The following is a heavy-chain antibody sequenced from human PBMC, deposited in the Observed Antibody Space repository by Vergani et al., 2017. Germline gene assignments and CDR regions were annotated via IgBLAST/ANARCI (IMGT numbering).Heavy chain of an antibody. Sequence: EVQLVESGGGLVPPGRSLRLFCAASGFSFGDYAMTWVRQAPGKGLEWVAFIRNKAYGGITEYAASVTGRFTNSRNDTKRLAYRQLSGLKPEVTAVYFWSRGRGYSFGYSDYWGQGTLVTVSS. CDR2: IRNKAYGGIT. D-gene: IGHD5-18*01. CDR1: GFSFGDYA. CDR3: SRGRGYSFGYSDY. V-gene: IGHV3-49*04. J-gene: IGHJ4*02.